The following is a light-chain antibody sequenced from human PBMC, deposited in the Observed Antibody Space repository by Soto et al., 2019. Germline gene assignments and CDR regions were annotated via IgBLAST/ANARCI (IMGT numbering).Light chain of an antibody. J-gene: IGKJ5*01. CDR3: QQANSFPIT. V-gene: IGKV1-12*01. Sequence: DIQMTQSPSSVSASVGDRVTITCRASQGISSWLAWYQKKPGKAPNLLIYAASSLQSGVPSRFSGIESGTDFTITISSLQPEDCAIYFCQQANSFPITFSQGTRLEIK. CDR1: QGISSW. CDR2: AAS.